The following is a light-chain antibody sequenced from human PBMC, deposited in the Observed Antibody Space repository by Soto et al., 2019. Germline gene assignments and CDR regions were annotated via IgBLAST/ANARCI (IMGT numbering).Light chain of an antibody. Sequence: DIVMTQTPLSLPVTPGEPASISCRSNQSLLHTNGYNYLDWYLQKPGQSPQLLISLGSDRASGVPDRFSGSGSGTEFTLKISRVEAEDVGVYYCMQALQTPLTFGGGTQVEIK. CDR3: MQALQTPLT. CDR1: QSLLHTNGYNY. V-gene: IGKV2-28*01. J-gene: IGKJ4*01. CDR2: LGS.